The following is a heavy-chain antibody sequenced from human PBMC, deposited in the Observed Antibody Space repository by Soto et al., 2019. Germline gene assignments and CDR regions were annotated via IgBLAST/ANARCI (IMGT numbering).Heavy chain of an antibody. D-gene: IGHD3-22*01. V-gene: IGHV4-34*01. CDR1: GASFSGYY. CDR2: INHSGST. J-gene: IGHJ4*02. Sequence: SETLSLTCAVYGASFSGYYWSWIRQPPGKGLEWIGEINHSGSTHHNPSLKSRVTISVDTSKNQFSLELSSVTAADAAVYYCARGYYYDSSGYYVEDYWGQGTLVTVS. CDR3: ARGYYYDSSGYYVEDY.